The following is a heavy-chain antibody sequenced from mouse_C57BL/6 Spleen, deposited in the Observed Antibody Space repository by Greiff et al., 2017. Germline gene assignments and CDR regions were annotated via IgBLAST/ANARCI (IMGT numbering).Heavy chain of an antibody. CDR1: GYTFTEYT. CDR2: FYPGSGST. CDR3: ARHEERGRFAY. D-gene: IGHD3-3*01. J-gene: IGHJ3*01. Sequence: QVQLQQSGAELVKPRASVKLSCKASGYTFTEYTIHWVKQRPGQGLEWIGWFYPGSGSTKYNEKFKDKATLTADKSSSTVYMARSRLTSEDAAVYFCARHEERGRFAYWGQGTLVTVSA. V-gene: IGHV1-62-2*01.